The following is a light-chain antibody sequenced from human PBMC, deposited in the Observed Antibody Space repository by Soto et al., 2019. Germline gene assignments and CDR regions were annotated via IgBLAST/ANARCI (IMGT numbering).Light chain of an antibody. CDR2: DAS. CDR3: QQRNSYPRT. J-gene: IGKJ2*01. Sequence: DIQMTQSPSTLSASVGDRVTITCLASQSISSWLAWYQQKPGKAPKLLIYDASSLESGVPSRFSGSGSGTEFTLTISSLQPDDFATYYCQQRNSYPRTFGQGTKVDIK. CDR1: QSISSW. V-gene: IGKV1-5*01.